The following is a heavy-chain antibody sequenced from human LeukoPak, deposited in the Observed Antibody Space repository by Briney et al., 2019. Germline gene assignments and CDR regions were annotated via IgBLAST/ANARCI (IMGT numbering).Heavy chain of an antibody. D-gene: IGHD3-3*01. Sequence: KTSETLSLTCAVYGGSFSGYYWSWIRQPPGKVLEWIGEINHSGSTNYNPSLKSRVTISVDTSQNQFSLKLSSVTAADTAVYYCARGVTIFGVVTYGMDVWGQGTTVTVSS. CDR2: INHSGST. J-gene: IGHJ6*02. V-gene: IGHV4-34*01. CDR1: GGSFSGYY. CDR3: ARGVTIFGVVTYGMDV.